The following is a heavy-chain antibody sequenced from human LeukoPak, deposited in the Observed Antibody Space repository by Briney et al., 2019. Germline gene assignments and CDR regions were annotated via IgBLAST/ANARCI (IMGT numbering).Heavy chain of an antibody. CDR1: GFTFSSYG. V-gene: IGHV3-33*05. CDR2: ISYDGSSE. J-gene: IGHJ5*02. Sequence: PGGSLRLSCVGSGFTFSSYGIHWVRQLPGKGPEWVAIISYDGSSEFYADPVKGRFKISRDNSKNTLYLQMNSLRAEDTAVYYCAKDPVVAAPSPNWFDPWGQGTLVTVSS. CDR3: AKDPVVAAPSPNWFDP. D-gene: IGHD2-15*01.